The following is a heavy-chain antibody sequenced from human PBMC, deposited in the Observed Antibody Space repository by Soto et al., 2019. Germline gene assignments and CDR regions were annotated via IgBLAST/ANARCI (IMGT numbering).Heavy chain of an antibody. Sequence: QVQLVQSGAEVKEPGASVKVSCKASGYTFQNYHMHWVRQAPGQGLEWMGIIHPSGDTKTYAQRLQGRLAMTRDTSTSTAYMELSSLTSEDTAVYFCARDLWGSWTVDYWGQGTLVTVSS. CDR1: GYTFQNYH. D-gene: IGHD3-16*01. V-gene: IGHV1-46*02. CDR2: IHPSGDTK. CDR3: ARDLWGSWTVDY. J-gene: IGHJ4*02.